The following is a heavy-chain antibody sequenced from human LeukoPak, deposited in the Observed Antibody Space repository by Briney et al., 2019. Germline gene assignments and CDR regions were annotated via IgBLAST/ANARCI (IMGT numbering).Heavy chain of an antibody. D-gene: IGHD6-13*01. J-gene: IGHJ4*02. CDR2: IKQDGSEK. V-gene: IGHV3-7*04. CDR3: ARPRGSSWYFDF. CDR1: GFTFSSYW. Sequence: GGSLRLSCAASGFTFSSYWMSWVRQAPGKGLEWVANIKQDGSEKYYVDSLKGRFTISRDNAKNSLYLQMNSLRVEDTAVYYCARPRGSSWYFDFWGQGTVLTVSS.